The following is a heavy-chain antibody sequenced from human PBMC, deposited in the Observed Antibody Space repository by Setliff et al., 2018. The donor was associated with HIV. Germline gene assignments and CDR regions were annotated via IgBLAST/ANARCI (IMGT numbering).Heavy chain of an antibody. CDR3: SIDVIGGWLRPMPDY. CDR2: VIPIFGST. D-gene: IGHD5-12*01. V-gene: IGHV1-69*13. Sequence: SVKVSCKASGGTFRKYSINWVRQAPGQGLEWMGGVIPIFGSTTYAQKFQDRVTITADESKDTVEMELSSLTSEDTAVYYCSIDVIGGWLRPMPDYWGPGTLVTVSS. CDR1: GGTFRKYS. J-gene: IGHJ4*02.